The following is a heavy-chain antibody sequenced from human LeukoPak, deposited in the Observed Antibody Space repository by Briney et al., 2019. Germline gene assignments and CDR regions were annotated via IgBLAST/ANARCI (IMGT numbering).Heavy chain of an antibody. CDR3: ARERERDAYYYDSSGYYYDAFDI. CDR2: IIPIFGAA. V-gene: IGHV1-69*13. D-gene: IGHD3-22*01. CDR1: GGTFSSYA. Sequence: SVKVSCKASGGTFSSYAISWVRQAPGQGLEWMGGIIPIFGAANYAQKFQGRVTITADESTSTAYMELSSLRSEDTAVYYCARERERDAYYYDSSGYYYDAFDIWGQGTMVTVSS. J-gene: IGHJ3*02.